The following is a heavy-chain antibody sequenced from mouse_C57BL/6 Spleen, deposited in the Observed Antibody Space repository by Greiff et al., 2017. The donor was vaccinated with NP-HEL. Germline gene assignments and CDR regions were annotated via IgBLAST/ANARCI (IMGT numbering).Heavy chain of an antibody. CDR3: ASLYYYGSSYWYFDV. CDR2: IRNKANGYTT. J-gene: IGHJ1*03. CDR1: GFTFTDYY. Sequence: EVKVVESGGGLVQPGGSLSLSCAASGFTFTDYYMSWVRQPPGKALEWLGFIRNKANGYTTEYSASVKGRFTLSRDNSQSILYLQMNALRAEDSATYYCASLYYYGSSYWYFDVWGTGTTVTVSS. V-gene: IGHV7-3*01. D-gene: IGHD1-1*01.